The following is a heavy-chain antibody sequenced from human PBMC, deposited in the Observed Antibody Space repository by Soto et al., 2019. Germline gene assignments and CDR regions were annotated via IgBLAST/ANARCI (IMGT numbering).Heavy chain of an antibody. J-gene: IGHJ5*02. CDR3: ARDMPPGGYDSSGYYPRWFDP. V-gene: IGHV3-21*01. CDR1: GFTFSSYS. CDR2: ISSSSSYI. Sequence: GGSLRLSCAASGFTFSSYSMNWVRQAPGKGLEWVSSISSSSSYIYYADSVKGRFTISRDNAKNSLYLQMNSLRAEDTAVYYCARDMPPGGYDSSGYYPRWFDPWGQGTLVTVSS. D-gene: IGHD3-22*01.